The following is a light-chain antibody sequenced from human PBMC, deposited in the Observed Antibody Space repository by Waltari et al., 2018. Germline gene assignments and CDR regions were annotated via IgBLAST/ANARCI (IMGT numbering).Light chain of an antibody. CDR3: AAWDDSLNGVV. J-gene: IGLJ2*01. Sequence: QSVLTQPPSASGTPGQRATISCSGSSSNIGSNTVNWYQQHPGTAPKLLTYSNNQRPSGVPDRFSGSKSGTSAALAISGLQSEDEADYYCAAWDDSLNGVVFGGGTKLTVL. CDR2: SNN. V-gene: IGLV1-44*01. CDR1: SSNIGSNT.